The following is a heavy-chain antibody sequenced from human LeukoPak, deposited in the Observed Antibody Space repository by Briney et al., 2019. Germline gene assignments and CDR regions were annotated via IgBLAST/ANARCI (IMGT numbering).Heavy chain of an antibody. CDR1: GFTFSSYA. CDR2: ISYDGSNK. CDR3: ATSTLAVAGVRYYYYGMDV. Sequence: PGGSLRLSCAASGFTFSSYAMHWVRQAPGKGLEWGSVISYDGSNKYYADSVKGRFTISRDNSKNTLYLQMNSLRAEDTAVYYCATSTLAVAGVRYYYYGMDVWGKGTTVTVSS. V-gene: IGHV3-30*04. D-gene: IGHD6-19*01. J-gene: IGHJ6*04.